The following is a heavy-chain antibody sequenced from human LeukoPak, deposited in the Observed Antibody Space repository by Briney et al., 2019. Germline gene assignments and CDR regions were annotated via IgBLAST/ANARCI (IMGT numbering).Heavy chain of an antibody. Sequence: GALRLSCAASGFTFSSYAMHWVRQAPGKGLVWVSRINSDGSSTSYADSVKGRFTISRDNAKNTLYLQMNSLRAEDTAVYYCARAYSPRGSYGGPYYYYYYMDVWGKGTTVTVSS. CDR2: INSDGSST. CDR1: GFTFSSYA. V-gene: IGHV3-74*01. J-gene: IGHJ6*03. CDR3: ARAYSPRGSYGGPYYYYYYMDV. D-gene: IGHD5-18*01.